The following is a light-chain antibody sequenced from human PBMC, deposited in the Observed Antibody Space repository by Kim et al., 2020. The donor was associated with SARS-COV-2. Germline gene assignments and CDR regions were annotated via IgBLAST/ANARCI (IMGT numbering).Light chain of an antibody. CDR2: KAS. CDR3: QQYNSYSL. CDR1: QSISSW. V-gene: IGKV1-5*03. Sequence: DIQMTQSPSTLSASVGDRVTITCRASQSISSWLAWYQQKPGKAPKLLIYKASSLESGVPSRFIGSGSGTEFTLTISSLQPDDFATYYCQQYNSYSLFGQGTKVDIK. J-gene: IGKJ1*01.